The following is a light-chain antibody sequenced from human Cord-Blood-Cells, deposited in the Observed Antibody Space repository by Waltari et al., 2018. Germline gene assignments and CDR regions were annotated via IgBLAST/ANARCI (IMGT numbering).Light chain of an antibody. Sequence: DIQMTQSPSSLSASVGDRVTITCRASQSISSYLNWYQQKPGKAPKLMIYAASSLQSGVTSRFSGSGSGTDFTHTISSLQPEDFATYYCQQSYSTPMYTFGQGTKLEIK. CDR2: AAS. J-gene: IGKJ2*01. CDR3: QQSYSTPMYT. CDR1: QSISSY. V-gene: IGKV1-39*01.